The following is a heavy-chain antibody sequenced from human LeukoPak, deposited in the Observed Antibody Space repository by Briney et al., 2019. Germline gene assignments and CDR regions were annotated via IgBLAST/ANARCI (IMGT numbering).Heavy chain of an antibody. CDR2: INHSGST. CDR1: GGSFSGYY. CDR3: ARANDFWRDYYFDY. Sequence: PSETLSLTCAVYGGSFSGYYWSWIRQPPGKGLEWIGEINHSGSTNYNPSLKSRVTISVDTSKNQFSLKLSSVPAADTAVYYCARANDFWRDYYFDYWGQGTLVTVSS. V-gene: IGHV4-34*01. J-gene: IGHJ4*02. D-gene: IGHD3-3*01.